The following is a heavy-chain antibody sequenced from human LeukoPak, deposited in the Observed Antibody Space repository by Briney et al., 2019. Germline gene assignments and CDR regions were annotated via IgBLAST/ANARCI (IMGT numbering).Heavy chain of an antibody. J-gene: IGHJ4*02. Sequence: GGSLRLSCAASGFTFSSYAMSWVRQAPGKGLEWVSAISGSGDSTYYGDSVKGRFTISRDNSKNTLYLQMNSLRAEDTAVYYCARGTAGYHSSYFDYWGQGTLVTVSS. CDR1: GFTFSSYA. CDR2: ISGSGDST. D-gene: IGHD3-3*01. CDR3: ARGTAGYHSSYFDY. V-gene: IGHV3-23*01.